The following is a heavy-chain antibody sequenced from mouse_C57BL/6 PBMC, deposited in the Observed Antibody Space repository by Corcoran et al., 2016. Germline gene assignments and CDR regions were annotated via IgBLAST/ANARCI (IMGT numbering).Heavy chain of an antibody. J-gene: IGHJ4*01. CDR3: ARHYSNSLYAMDY. CDR2: INTYSGVP. V-gene: IGHV9-3*01. Sequence: QIQLVQSGPELKKPGETVKISCKASGYTFTTYGMSWVKQAPGKGLKWMGWINTYSGVPTYADDFKGRFAFSLETSASTAYLQINNLKNEDTATYFCARHYSNSLYAMDYWGQGTSVTVSS. CDR1: GYTFTTYG. D-gene: IGHD2-5*01.